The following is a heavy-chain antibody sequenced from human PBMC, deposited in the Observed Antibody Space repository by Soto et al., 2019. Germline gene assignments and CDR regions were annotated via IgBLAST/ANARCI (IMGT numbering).Heavy chain of an antibody. CDR2: IIPIFGAA. CDR1: GGTFSSYA. J-gene: IGHJ6*02. V-gene: IGHV1-69*01. CDR3: ARENVDIVATEYYYYGMDV. D-gene: IGHD5-12*01. Sequence: QVQLVQSGAEVKKPGSSVKVSCKASGGTFSSYAISWVRQAPGQGLEWMGWIIPIFGAANYAQKFQGRVTITADESTSTAYMELSSLRSEDTAVYYCARENVDIVATEYYYYGMDVWGQGTTVTVSS.